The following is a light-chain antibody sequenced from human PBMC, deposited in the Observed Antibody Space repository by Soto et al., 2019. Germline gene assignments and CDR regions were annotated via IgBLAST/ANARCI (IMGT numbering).Light chain of an antibody. Sequence: EIVLTQSPGTLSLSPGERATLSCRASQSVTSTYLAWYQQKSGQAPRLLIYGASSRATGIPDRFGGSGSGTDFTLTISRLEPEDFAVYYCQQYGSSLYTFGQGTKLEIK. CDR2: GAS. J-gene: IGKJ2*01. CDR3: QQYGSSLYT. CDR1: QSVTSTY. V-gene: IGKV3-20*01.